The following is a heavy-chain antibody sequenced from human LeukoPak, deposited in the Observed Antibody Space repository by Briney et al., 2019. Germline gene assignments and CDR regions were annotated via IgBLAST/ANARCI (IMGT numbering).Heavy chain of an antibody. Sequence: SQTLSLTCTVSGGSISSHDYYWSSIRQHPGKGLEWIGYIYHSGKPYYNPSLKSRIIMSIDTSENQFSLKLSSVTAADTAMYYCARVTLTSGAAIDIWGQGTVVTVSS. D-gene: IGHD1-14*01. CDR3: ARVTLTSGAAIDI. CDR2: IYHSGKP. J-gene: IGHJ3*02. CDR1: GGSISSHDYY. V-gene: IGHV4-31*03.